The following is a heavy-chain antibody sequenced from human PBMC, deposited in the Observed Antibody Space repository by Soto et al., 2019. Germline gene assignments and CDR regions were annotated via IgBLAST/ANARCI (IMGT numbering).Heavy chain of an antibody. Sequence: QVQLVQSGAEVKKPGASVKVSCKASGYTFTSYYMHWVRQAPGQGLEWMGIINPSGGSTSYAQKFQGRGTMTRDTSTSTVYMELSSLRSEDTAVYYCARDLRRGAFDIWGQGTMVTVSS. J-gene: IGHJ3*02. CDR1: GYTFTSYY. D-gene: IGHD4-17*01. V-gene: IGHV1-46*01. CDR2: INPSGGST. CDR3: ARDLRRGAFDI.